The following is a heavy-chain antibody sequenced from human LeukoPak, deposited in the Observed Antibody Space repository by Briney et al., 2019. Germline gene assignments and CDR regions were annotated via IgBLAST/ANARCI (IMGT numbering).Heavy chain of an antibody. CDR1: GVSLSSSNSY. D-gene: IGHD3/OR15-3a*01. CDR3: ARQTGSGLFILP. Sequence: SETLSLTCTVSGVSLSSSNSYWGWIRQPPGKGLEWVGCIYYSGNTYYNASLKSQVSISIDTSKNQFSLRLTSVTAADTAVYYCARQTGSGLFILPGGQGTLVTVSS. V-gene: IGHV4-39*01. J-gene: IGHJ4*02. CDR2: IYYSGNT.